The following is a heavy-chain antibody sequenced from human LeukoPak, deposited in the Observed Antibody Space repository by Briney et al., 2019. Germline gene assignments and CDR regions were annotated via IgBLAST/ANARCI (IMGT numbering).Heavy chain of an antibody. CDR3: ARDTRIAVAGFYYYGVDV. CDR2: IWYDGSNK. Sequence: GGSLRLSCAASGFTFSSYGMHWVRQAPGKGLEWVAVIWYDGSNKYYADSVKGRFTISRDNSKNTLYLQMNSLRAEDTAVYYCARDTRIAVAGFYYYGVDVWGQGTTVTVSS. CDR1: GFTFSSYG. J-gene: IGHJ6*02. V-gene: IGHV3-33*01. D-gene: IGHD6-19*01.